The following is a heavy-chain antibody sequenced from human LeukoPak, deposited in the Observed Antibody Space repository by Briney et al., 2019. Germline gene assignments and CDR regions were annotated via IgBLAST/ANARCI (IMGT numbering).Heavy chain of an antibody. CDR2: INPSGGST. V-gene: IGHV1-46*01. Sequence: GASVKVSCKASGYTFTSYYMHWVRQAPGQGLEWMGIINPSGGSTSYAQKFQGRVTMTRDTSTSTVYMELSSLRSEDTAVCYCARKMSRGNFDYWGQGTLVTVSS. D-gene: IGHD3-10*01. J-gene: IGHJ4*02. CDR3: ARKMSRGNFDY. CDR1: GYTFTSYY.